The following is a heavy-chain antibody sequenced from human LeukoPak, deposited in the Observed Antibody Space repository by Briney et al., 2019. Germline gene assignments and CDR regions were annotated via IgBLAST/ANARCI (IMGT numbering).Heavy chain of an antibody. D-gene: IGHD6-13*01. CDR1: GGSFSGYY. Sequence: PSETLSLTCAVYGGSFSGYYWSWIRQPPGKGLEWIGEINHSGSTNYNPSLKSRVTISVDTSKNQFSLKLSSVTAADTAVYYCARGRQQLELGGFFFDYWGQGTLVTVSS. J-gene: IGHJ4*02. CDR2: INHSGST. V-gene: IGHV4-34*01. CDR3: ARGRQQLELGGFFFDY.